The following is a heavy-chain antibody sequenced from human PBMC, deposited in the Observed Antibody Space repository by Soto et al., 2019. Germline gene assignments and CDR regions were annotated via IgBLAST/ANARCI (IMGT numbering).Heavy chain of an antibody. D-gene: IGHD3-10*01. CDR1: GGSFSGYY. J-gene: IGHJ5*02. Sequence: QVQLQQWGAGLLKPSETLSLTCAVYGGSFSGYYWSWIRQPPGKGLEWIGEINHSGSTNYNPSLKSRVTISVDTSKNQFSLKLSSVTAADTAVYYCARGILTRKYEYSSSPTSGVRGVIAYNWFDPWGQGTLVTVSS. CDR2: INHSGST. V-gene: IGHV4-34*01. CDR3: ARGILTRKYEYSSSPTSGVRGVIAYNWFDP.